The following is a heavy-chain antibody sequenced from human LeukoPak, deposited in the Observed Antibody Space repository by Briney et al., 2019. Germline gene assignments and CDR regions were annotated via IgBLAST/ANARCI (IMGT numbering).Heavy chain of an antibody. V-gene: IGHV1-58*02. J-gene: IGHJ4*02. Sequence: SVKVSCKASGFTFTSSAMQWVRQARGQRLEWIGWIVVGSGNTNYAQKFQERVTITRDMSTSTAYMELSSLRSEDTAVYYCAAGVYVGATGFDYWGQGTLVTVSS. D-gene: IGHD1-26*01. CDR1: GFTFTSSA. CDR2: IVVGSGNT. CDR3: AAGVYVGATGFDY.